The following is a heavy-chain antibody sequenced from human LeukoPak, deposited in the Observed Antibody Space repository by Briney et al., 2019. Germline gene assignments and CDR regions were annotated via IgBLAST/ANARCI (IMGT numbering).Heavy chain of an antibody. CDR3: ARTYERDLDY. CDR2: ISIISSTI. Sequence: GGSLRLSCAASGFTFSSYSMNWVRQAPGKGLEWVSYISIISSTIYYADSVKGRFTISRDDAKNSVYLQTNSLRAEDTAVYYCARTYERDLDYWGQGTLVTVSS. CDR1: GFTFSSYS. V-gene: IGHV3-48*01. J-gene: IGHJ4*02. D-gene: IGHD5-12*01.